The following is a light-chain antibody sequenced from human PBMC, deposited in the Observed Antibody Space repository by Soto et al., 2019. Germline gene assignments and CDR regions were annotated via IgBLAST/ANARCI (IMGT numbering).Light chain of an antibody. V-gene: IGKV1-39*01. Sequence: DIQMTQSPSSLSASVGDRVTMTCRASQNINSYLNWYQQRPGKAPKLLIYTASSLQSGVPSRFSGSGSGTDFTLTITSLQPEDFASYYCQQSLSTPLTFGGGTKVDI. CDR2: TAS. CDR1: QNINSY. CDR3: QQSLSTPLT. J-gene: IGKJ4*01.